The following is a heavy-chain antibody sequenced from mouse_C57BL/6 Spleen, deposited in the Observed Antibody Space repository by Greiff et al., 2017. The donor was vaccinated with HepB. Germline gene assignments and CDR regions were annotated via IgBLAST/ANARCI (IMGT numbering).Heavy chain of an antibody. CDR1: GYTFTDYE. Sequence: QVQLQQSGAELVRPGASVTLSCKASGYTFTDYEMHWVKQTPVHGLEWIGAIDPETGGTAYNQKFKGKAILTADKSSSTAYMELRSLTSEDSAVYYCTRKGHYYGSGGFAFWGQGTLVTVSA. J-gene: IGHJ3*01. CDR3: TRKGHYYGSGGFAF. V-gene: IGHV1-15*01. CDR2: IDPETGGT. D-gene: IGHD1-1*01.